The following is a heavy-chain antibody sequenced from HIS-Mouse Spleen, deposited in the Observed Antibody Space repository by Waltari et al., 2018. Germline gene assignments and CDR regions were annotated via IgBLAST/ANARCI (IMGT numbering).Heavy chain of an antibody. CDR3: AYGDYFDY. D-gene: IGHD4-17*01. J-gene: IGHJ4*02. CDR1: GGSISSSSYY. Sequence: QLQLQESGPGLVKPSETLSLTCTVSGGSISSSSYYWGWIRQPPGKGLEWIGSIYYSGRTYYNPALKRRVTISVDTSKNQFSLKLSSVTAADTAVYYCAYGDYFDYWGQGTLVTVSS. V-gene: IGHV4-39*01. CDR2: IYYSGRT.